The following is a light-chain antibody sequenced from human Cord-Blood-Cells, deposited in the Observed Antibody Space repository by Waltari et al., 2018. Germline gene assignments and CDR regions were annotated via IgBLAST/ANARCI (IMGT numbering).Light chain of an antibody. V-gene: IGLV2-11*01. CDR1: SRDVGGYTY. Sequence: QSALTPPRPVSGSPGQSVTISCTGTSRDVGGYTYVSWYQQHPGKAPKLMIYDVSKRPSGVPDRFSGSKSGNTASLTISGLQAEDEADYYCCSYAGSYTLVFGGGTKLTVL. J-gene: IGLJ2*01. CDR3: CSYAGSYTLV. CDR2: DVS.